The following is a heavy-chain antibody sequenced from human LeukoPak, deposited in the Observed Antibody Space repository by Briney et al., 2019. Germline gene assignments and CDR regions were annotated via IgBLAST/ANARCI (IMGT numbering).Heavy chain of an antibody. CDR2: NKRKVNSYAR. J-gene: IGHJ4*02. CDR1: GFTYSDFH. CDR3: TRSMAGTFDF. D-gene: IGHD1/OR15-1a*01. V-gene: IGHV3-73*01. Sequence: GGPLRLSCVVSGFTYSDFHIHCLPHSTGKGPEGVAHNKRKVNSYARVYGVWERESLTISRGVKKNTVSLQIKTLKREDTPVYYCTRSMAGTFDFWGQETLVTVAS.